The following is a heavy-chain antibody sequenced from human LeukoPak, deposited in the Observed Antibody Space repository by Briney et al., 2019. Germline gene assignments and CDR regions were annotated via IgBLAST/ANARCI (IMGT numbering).Heavy chain of an antibody. CDR2: INPNSGGT. J-gene: IGHJ1*01. CDR3: ARNYYDILTGYLDLPYFQH. Sequence: ASVKVSCKASGYTFTGYYMHWVRQAPGQGLEWMGRINPNSGGTNYAQKFQGRVTMTRDTSISTAYMELSRLRSDDTAVYYCARNYYDILTGYLDLPYFQHWGQGTLVTVCS. D-gene: IGHD3-9*01. CDR1: GYTFTGYY. V-gene: IGHV1-2*06.